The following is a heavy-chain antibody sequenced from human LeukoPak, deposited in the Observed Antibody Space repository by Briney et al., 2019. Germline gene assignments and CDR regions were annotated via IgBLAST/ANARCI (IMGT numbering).Heavy chain of an antibody. D-gene: IGHD3-10*01. V-gene: IGHV4-39*07. CDR3: ARDGMWFGEFRFDY. J-gene: IGHJ4*02. CDR1: GGSISSTTYY. CDR2: IYFSGST. Sequence: SETQSLTCTVSGGSISSTTYYWGWIPQPPGKGLEWTGSIYFSGSTYYNPSLKSRFSISVDTSKNQFSLKLSSVTDADTAVYYWARDGMWFGEFRFDYWGQGTLVTVSS.